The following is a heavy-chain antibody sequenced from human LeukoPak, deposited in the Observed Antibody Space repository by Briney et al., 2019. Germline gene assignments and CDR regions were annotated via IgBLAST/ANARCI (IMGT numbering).Heavy chain of an antibody. V-gene: IGHV4-4*02. J-gene: IGHJ6*03. CDR1: SVSISSRNW. CDR3: ARIRGAGANFYYYYMDV. CDR2: IFHSGST. Sequence: PSETLSLTCAVSSVSISSRNWWIWVRQPPGKGLEWIGEIFHSGSTNYNPSLKSRVTITIDKSKNQFSLNLSSVTAADTAVYYCARIRGAGANFYYYYMDVWGKGTTVTVSS.